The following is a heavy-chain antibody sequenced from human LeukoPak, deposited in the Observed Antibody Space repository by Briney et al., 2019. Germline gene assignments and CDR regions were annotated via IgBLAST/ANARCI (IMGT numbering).Heavy chain of an antibody. CDR3: SIQLWHDAFDI. CDR1: GFTFSSYE. J-gene: IGHJ3*02. V-gene: IGHV3-48*03. D-gene: IGHD5-18*01. CDR2: ISSSGSTI. Sequence: GGSLRLSCAASGFTFSSYEMNWVRQAPGRGLEWVSYISSSGSTIYYADSVKGRFTISRDNAKNSLYLQMNSLRAEDTAVYYCSIQLWHDAFDIWGQGTMVTVSS.